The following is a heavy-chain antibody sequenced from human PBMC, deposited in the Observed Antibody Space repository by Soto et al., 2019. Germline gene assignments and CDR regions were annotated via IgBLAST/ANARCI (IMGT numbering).Heavy chain of an antibody. CDR2: TFYRSEWYN. CDR3: ARDLGGYMDV. CDR1: GDSVFTNSAAA. J-gene: IGHJ6*02. V-gene: IGHV6-1*01. Sequence: PLQNLSLTCAISGDSVFTNSAAAWNWIRQSPSRGLEWLGRTFYRSEWYNDYASSVKSRININPDTAKNQFSLQLHSVTPEDTAVYYCARDLGGYMDVWGQGTTVTVSS. D-gene: IGHD6-25*01.